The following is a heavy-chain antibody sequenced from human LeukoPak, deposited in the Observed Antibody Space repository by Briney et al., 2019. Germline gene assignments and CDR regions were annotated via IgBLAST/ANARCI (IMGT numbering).Heavy chain of an antibody. J-gene: IGHJ4*02. CDR1: GFTFDDYA. V-gene: IGHV3-9*03. CDR2: ISWNSGSI. Sequence: GGSLRLSCAASGFTFDDYAMHWARQAPGKGLEWVSSISWNSGSIGYADSVKGRFTISRDNAKNSLYLQMNSLRAEDMALYYCAKGYCGSTSCHFAYWGQGTLVTVSS. CDR3: AKGYCGSTSCHFAY. D-gene: IGHD2-2*01.